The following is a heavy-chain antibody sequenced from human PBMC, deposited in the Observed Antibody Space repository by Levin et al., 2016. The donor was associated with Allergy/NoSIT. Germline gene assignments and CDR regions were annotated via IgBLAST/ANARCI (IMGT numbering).Heavy chain of an antibody. CDR2: ISGSGGST. V-gene: IGHV3-23*01. Sequence: VRQAPGKGLEWVSAISGSGGSTYYADSVKGRFTISRDNSKNTLFLQMNSLRAEDTAVYYCANELWFGELNYYGMDVWGQGTTVTVSS. J-gene: IGHJ6*02. D-gene: IGHD3-10*01. CDR3: ANELWFGELNYYGMDV.